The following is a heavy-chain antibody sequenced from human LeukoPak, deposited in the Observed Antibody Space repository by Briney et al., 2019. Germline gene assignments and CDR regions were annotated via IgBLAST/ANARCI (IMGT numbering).Heavy chain of an antibody. CDR1: GGSFSGYY. V-gene: IGHV4-34*01. Sequence: SETLSLTCAVYGGSFSGYYWSWIRQPPGKGLEWIGEINHSGSTNYNPSLKSRVTISVDTSKNQFSLKLSSVTAADTAVYYCAREGPMVRGVICYFDYWGQGTLVTVSS. D-gene: IGHD3-10*01. J-gene: IGHJ4*02. CDR3: AREGPMVRGVICYFDY. CDR2: INHSGST.